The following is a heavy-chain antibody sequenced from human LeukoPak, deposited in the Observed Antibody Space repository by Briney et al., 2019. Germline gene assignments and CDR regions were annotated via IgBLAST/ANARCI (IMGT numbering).Heavy chain of an antibody. CDR3: AKILSAAGTWY. V-gene: IGHV3-21*04. D-gene: IGHD6-13*01. Sequence: PGGSLRLSCAASGFTFSSYSMNWVRQAPGKGLEWVSSISSSSSYIYYADSVKGRFTISRDNAKNSLYLQLNSLRVDDTALYYCAKILSAAGTWYWGQGTLVTVSS. J-gene: IGHJ4*02. CDR1: GFTFSSYS. CDR2: ISSSSSYI.